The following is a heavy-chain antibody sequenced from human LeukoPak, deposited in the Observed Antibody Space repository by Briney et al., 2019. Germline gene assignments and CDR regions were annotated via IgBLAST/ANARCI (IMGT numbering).Heavy chain of an antibody. CDR3: ARAGYCSGGSCYSLDY. D-gene: IGHD2-15*01. Sequence: ASVKVSCKASGYTFTGYYMHWVRQAPGQGLEWMGWINPNSGGTNYAQKFQGRVTMTRDTSISTAYMELSRLRSDDTAVYYCARAGYCSGGSCYSLDYWGQGTLVTVSS. V-gene: IGHV1-2*02. J-gene: IGHJ4*02. CDR2: INPNSGGT. CDR1: GYTFTGYY.